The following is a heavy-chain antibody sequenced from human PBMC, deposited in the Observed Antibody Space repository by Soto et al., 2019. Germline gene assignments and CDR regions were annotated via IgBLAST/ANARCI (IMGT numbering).Heavy chain of an antibody. Sequence: QVQLQESGPGLVKPSETLSLTCTVSGGSISSYYWSWIRQPPGKGLEWIGYIYYSGSTNYNPSLNSRVTISVDTSKNQFSLKLSSVTAADTAVYYCARDYYGSGSPPLGYWGQGTLVTVSS. CDR2: IYYSGST. CDR3: ARDYYGSGSPPLGY. CDR1: GGSISSYY. J-gene: IGHJ4*02. V-gene: IGHV4-59*01. D-gene: IGHD3-10*01.